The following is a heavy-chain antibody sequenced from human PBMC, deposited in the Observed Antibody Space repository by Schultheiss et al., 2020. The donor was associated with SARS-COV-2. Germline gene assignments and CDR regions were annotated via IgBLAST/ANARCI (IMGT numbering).Heavy chain of an antibody. CDR1: GGTFSSYA. V-gene: IGHV1-8*02. CDR2: MNPNNGDT. D-gene: IGHD1-26*01. Sequence: ASVKVSCKASGGTFSSYAINWVRQATGQGLEWMGWMNPNNGDTDYAQKFQGRVIMTRNTSINTAYMELSGLRSDDTAVYYCATGFLRVGADWGQGTLVTVSS. J-gene: IGHJ4*02. CDR3: ATGFLRVGAD.